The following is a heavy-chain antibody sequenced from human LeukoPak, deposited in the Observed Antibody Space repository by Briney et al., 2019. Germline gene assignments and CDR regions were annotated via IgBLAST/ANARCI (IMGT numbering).Heavy chain of an antibody. J-gene: IGHJ3*02. CDR2: IAQTGSA. CDR1: GDSISSPNW. CDR3: ARLLVQNRSPRAFDI. D-gene: IGHD1-14*01. Sequence: SETLSLTCTVSGDSISSPNWWSWVRQPPGKGLEWIGEIAQTGSAKYNPSLKGRVTISIDWTKNQFSLRLINVTAADTALYFCARLLVQNRSPRAFDIWGQGTMVTVS. V-gene: IGHV4-4*02.